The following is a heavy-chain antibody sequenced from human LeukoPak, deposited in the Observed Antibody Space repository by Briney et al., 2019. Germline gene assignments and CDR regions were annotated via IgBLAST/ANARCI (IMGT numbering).Heavy chain of an antibody. V-gene: IGHV4-34*01. J-gene: IGHJ6*03. D-gene: IGHD3-10*02. CDR3: ACSGRGYYYYMDV. CDR2: INHSGST. Sequence: NSSETLSLTCAVYGGSFSGYYWSWIRQPPGKGLEWIGEINHSGSTYYNPSLKSRVTISVDTSKNQFSLKLSSVTAADTAVYYCACSGRGYYYYMDVWGKGTTVTIS. CDR1: GGSFSGYY.